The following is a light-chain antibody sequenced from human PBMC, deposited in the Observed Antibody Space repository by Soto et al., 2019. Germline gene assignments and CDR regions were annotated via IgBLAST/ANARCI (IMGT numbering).Light chain of an antibody. J-gene: IGKJ2*01. CDR2: GAS. Sequence: EIVMTQAPATQSVSPGERATLSCRASQSVSSNLAWYQQKPGQAPRLLIYGASIRATGIPARFSGSGSGTEFTLTISSLQSEDFAVYYCQHYNNWPTFGQGTKLEIK. CDR3: QHYNNWPT. CDR1: QSVSSN. V-gene: IGKV3D-15*01.